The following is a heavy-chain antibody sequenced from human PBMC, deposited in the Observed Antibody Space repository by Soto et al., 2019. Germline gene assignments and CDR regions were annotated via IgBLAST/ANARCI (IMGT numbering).Heavy chain of an antibody. CDR2: IYYSGST. Sequence: SGSLSLTCTVSGRAVSCGSYYWSWIRQPPGKGLEWIGYIYYSGSTNYNPSLKSRVTISVDTSKNQFSLKLSSVTAADTAVYYCARVGVAFYYYGMDVWGQGTTVTVSS. J-gene: IGHJ6*02. CDR3: ARVGVAFYYYGMDV. V-gene: IGHV4-61*01. D-gene: IGHD5-12*01. CDR1: GRAVSCGSYY.